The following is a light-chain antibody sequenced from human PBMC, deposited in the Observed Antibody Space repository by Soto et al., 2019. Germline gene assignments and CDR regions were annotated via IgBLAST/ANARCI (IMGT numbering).Light chain of an antibody. CDR3: SSYVGINPPVI. CDR1: SSDVGDYNS. V-gene: IGLV2-8*01. Sequence: QSALTQPPSASGSPGQSVTISCTGTSSDVGDYNSVSWYQQHAGKAPTLLIYEVTKRPSGVPDRFSGSMSGNTASLTVSGLQAEDEADYCCSSYVGINPPVIFGGGTKLTVL. CDR2: EVT. J-gene: IGLJ2*01.